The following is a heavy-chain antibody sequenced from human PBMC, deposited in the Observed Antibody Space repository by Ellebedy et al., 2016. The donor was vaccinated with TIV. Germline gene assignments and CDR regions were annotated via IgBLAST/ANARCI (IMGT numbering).Heavy chain of an antibody. CDR2: MRQDGGDK. D-gene: IGHD4-17*01. CDR3: ATDGSYGDYRSPTHAFVM. CDR1: GFSFRSYW. Sequence: GGSLRLSCVGSGFSFRSYWMSWVRQAPGKGLEWVANMRQDGGDKYYEDSVKGRFTIARDNAKNSLFLQMSSLRVEDTAVYYCATDGSYGDYRSPTHAFVMWGQGTMVAVSS. J-gene: IGHJ3*02. V-gene: IGHV3-7*01.